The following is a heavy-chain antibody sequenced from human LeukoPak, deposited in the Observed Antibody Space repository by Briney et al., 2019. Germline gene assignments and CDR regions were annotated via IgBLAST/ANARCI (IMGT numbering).Heavy chain of an antibody. V-gene: IGHV3-30*02. J-gene: IGHJ6*03. CDR1: GFTFSSYG. Sequence: PGGSLRLSCAASGFTFSSYGMHWVRQAPGKGLEWVAFIRYDGSNKYYADSVKGRFTISRDNSKNTLYLQMNSLRAEDTAVYYCAKDPYCSSTSCYGGPVTPWWGYYMDVWGKGTTVTISS. CDR2: IRYDGSNK. D-gene: IGHD2-2*01. CDR3: AKDPYCSSTSCYGGPVTPWWGYYMDV.